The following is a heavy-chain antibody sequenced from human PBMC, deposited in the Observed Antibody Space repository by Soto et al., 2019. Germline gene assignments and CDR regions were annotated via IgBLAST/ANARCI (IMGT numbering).Heavy chain of an antibody. V-gene: IGHV1-8*01. CDR3: ARSQRRTSAAGAGDY. CDR1: GYTFTSYD. J-gene: IGHJ4*02. D-gene: IGHD6-13*01. Sequence: QVQLVQSGAEVKKPGASVKVSCKASGYTFTSYDINWVRQATGQGLEWMGWMNPNSGNAGYAQRFQGRVTMTWNTSISTGYMDLSSLRSEDTAVYYCARSQRRTSAAGAGDYWGQGTLVTVSS. CDR2: MNPNSGNA.